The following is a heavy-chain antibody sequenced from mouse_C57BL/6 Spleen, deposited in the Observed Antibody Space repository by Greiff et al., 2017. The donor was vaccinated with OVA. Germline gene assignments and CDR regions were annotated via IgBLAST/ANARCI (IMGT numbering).Heavy chain of an antibody. J-gene: IGHJ4*01. Sequence: QVQLQQPGTELVKPGASVKLSCKASGYTFTSYWMHWVKQRPGQGLEWIGNINPSNGGTNYNEKFKSKATLTVDKSSSTAYMQLSSLTSEDSAVYYCARWASRYYGSSPAPYARDYWGQGTSVTVSS. D-gene: IGHD1-1*01. CDR3: ARWASRYYGSSPAPYARDY. CDR2: INPSNGGT. V-gene: IGHV1-53*01. CDR1: GYTFTSYW.